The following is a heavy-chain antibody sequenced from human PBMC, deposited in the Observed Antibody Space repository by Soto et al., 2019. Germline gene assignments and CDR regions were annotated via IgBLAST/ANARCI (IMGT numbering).Heavy chain of an antibody. J-gene: IGHJ2*01. CDR2: ISSSGSTI. V-gene: IGHV3-48*03. CDR3: ARAGREGYWYFDL. D-gene: IGHD1-26*01. Sequence: GGSLRLSCAASGFTFSSYEMNWVRQAPGKGLEWVSYISSSGSTIYYADSVKGRFTISRDNAKNSLYLQMNSLRAEDPAVYYCARAGREGYWYFDLWGRGTLVTVSS. CDR1: GFTFSSYE.